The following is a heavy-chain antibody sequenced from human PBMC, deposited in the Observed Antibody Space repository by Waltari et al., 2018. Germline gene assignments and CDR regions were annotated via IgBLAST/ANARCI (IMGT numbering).Heavy chain of an antibody. Sequence: QVTLKESGPVLVKPTETLTLTCIVSGFSLNNARMGVSWIRQPPGKALEWLAHIFSNDDKSYSTSLNNRLIISKDTSESQVVLTMTNVDPADTGTYYCARMAYCSSGLCYDVYHYYYYMDVWGKGTTVTVSS. D-gene: IGHD2-15*01. J-gene: IGHJ6*03. CDR3: ARMAYCSSGLCYDVYHYYYYMDV. CDR2: IFSNDDK. V-gene: IGHV2-26*01. CDR1: GFSLNNARMG.